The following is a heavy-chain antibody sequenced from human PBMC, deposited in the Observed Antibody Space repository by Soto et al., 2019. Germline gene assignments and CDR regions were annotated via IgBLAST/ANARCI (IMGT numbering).Heavy chain of an antibody. D-gene: IGHD3-10*01. CDR2: IKSKTDGGTT. CDR1: GFTFSNAW. V-gene: IGHV3-15*07. J-gene: IGHJ4*02. CDR3: TTAGVLWFGELLVY. Sequence: GGPLRLSCAASGFTFSNAWMNWVRKAPGKGLEWVGRIKSKTDGGTTDYAAPVKGRFTISRDDSKNTLYLQMNSLKTEDTAVYYCTTAGVLWFGELLVYWGQGTLVTVSS.